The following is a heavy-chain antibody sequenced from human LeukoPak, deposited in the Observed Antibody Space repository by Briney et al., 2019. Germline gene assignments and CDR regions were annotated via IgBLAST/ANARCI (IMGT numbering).Heavy chain of an antibody. D-gene: IGHD3-10*01. CDR3: ARVGPAYGSGSYWGDRLYYFDY. Sequence: GASVKVSCKASHYTFTTYDITWVRQAPGQGLEWMGWISAYKGNTKYAQKLQGRVTMTTDTSTSTAYMELRSLRSDDTAVYYCARVGPAYGSGSYWGDRLYYFDYWGQGTLVTVSS. J-gene: IGHJ4*02. V-gene: IGHV1-18*01. CDR1: HYTFTTYD. CDR2: ISAYKGNT.